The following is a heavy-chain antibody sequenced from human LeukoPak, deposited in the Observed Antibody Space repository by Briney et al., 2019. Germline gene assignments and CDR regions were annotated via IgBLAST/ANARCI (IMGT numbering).Heavy chain of an antibody. CDR3: ARGSSSWGYYYYYYMDV. CDR2: INPSGGST. J-gene: IGHJ6*03. Sequence: ASVKVSCKASGYTFTSYYMHWVGQAPGQGLEWMGIINPSGGSTSYAQKFQGRVTMTRDMSTSTVYMELSSLRSEDTAVYYCARGSSSWGYYYYYYMDVWGKGTTVTVSS. V-gene: IGHV1-46*01. CDR1: GYTFTSYY. D-gene: IGHD6-13*01.